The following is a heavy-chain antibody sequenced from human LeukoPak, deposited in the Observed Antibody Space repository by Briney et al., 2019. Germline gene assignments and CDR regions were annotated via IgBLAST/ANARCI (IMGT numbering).Heavy chain of an antibody. V-gene: IGHV3-21*01. CDR1: GFTFSSYA. CDR2: ITTSGSDI. CDR3: AREPQAYGDYVGWYFDY. D-gene: IGHD4-17*01. J-gene: IGHJ4*02. Sequence: GRSLRLSCAASGFTFSSYAMHWVRQAPGKGLEWVSSITTSGSDINYSDSVKGRFTISRDNSKNTLYLQMNSLRAEDTAVYYCAREPQAYGDYVGWYFDYWGQGTLVTVSS.